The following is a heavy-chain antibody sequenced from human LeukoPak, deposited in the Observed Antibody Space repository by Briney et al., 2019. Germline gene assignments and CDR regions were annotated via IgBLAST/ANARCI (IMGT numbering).Heavy chain of an antibody. Sequence: ASVKVSCKASGYAITSHYMHWMRQAPGQGLEWMGTIHPDGETTTYAQNFQGRVTMTRDTSTGTFYMDQSSLRSEDTALYFCAREAIAAGKNFDYWGQGTQVTVSS. CDR2: IHPDGETT. J-gene: IGHJ4*02. V-gene: IGHV1-46*01. D-gene: IGHD6-25*01. CDR1: GYAITSHY. CDR3: AREAIAAGKNFDY.